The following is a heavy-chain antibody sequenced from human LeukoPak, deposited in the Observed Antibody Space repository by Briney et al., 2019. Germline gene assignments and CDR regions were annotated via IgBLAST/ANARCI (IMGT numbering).Heavy chain of an antibody. CDR3: ARERCSSTSCYGTYFDY. CDR1: GLTFSSYE. D-gene: IGHD2-2*01. J-gene: IGHJ4*02. Sequence: GGSLRLSCAASGLTFSSYEMNWVRQAPGKGLEWVSYISSSGSTIYYADSVKGRFTISRDNAKNSLYLQMNSLRAEDTAVYYCARERCSSTSCYGTYFDYWGQGTLVTVSS. CDR2: ISSSGSTI. V-gene: IGHV3-48*03.